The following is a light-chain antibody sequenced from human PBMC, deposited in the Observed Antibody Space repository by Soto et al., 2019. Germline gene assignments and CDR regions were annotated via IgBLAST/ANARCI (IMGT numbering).Light chain of an antibody. CDR1: QSISNW. V-gene: IGKV1-5*01. CDR3: QQYSSYSLT. CDR2: DVS. Sequence: GGRVTITCRASQSISNWLAWYQQKPGKAPKLLIYDVSSLKSGVPSRFSASGSGTEFTLTISSLQPDDFATYYCQQYSSYSLTFGGGTKVDIK. J-gene: IGKJ4*01.